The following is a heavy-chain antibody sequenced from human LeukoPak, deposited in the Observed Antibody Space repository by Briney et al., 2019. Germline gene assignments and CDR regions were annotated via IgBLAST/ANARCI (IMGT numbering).Heavy chain of an antibody. D-gene: IGHD2-15*01. CDR1: GFTFSSYE. CDR3: ARSLGYCSAGSCFPFDY. CDR2: IKQDGSDK. V-gene: IGHV3-7*05. Sequence: PGGSLRLSCAASGFTFSSYEMNWVRQAPGKGLEWVANIKQDGSDKYYVDSVKGRFTISRDNAKNSLYLQMNSLRAEDTAVYYCARSLGYCSAGSCFPFDYWGQGTLVTVPS. J-gene: IGHJ4*02.